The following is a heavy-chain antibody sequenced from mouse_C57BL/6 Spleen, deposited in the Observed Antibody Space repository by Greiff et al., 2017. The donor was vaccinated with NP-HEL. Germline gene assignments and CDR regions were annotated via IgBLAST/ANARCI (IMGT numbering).Heavy chain of an antibody. CDR2: IWSGGSP. D-gene: IGHD2-2*01. CDR1: GFSLTSYG. Sequence: VQLQESGPGLVQPSQSLSITCTVSGFSLTSYGVHWVRQSPGKGLEWLGVIWSGGSPAYNAAFISRLSISKDNSKSQVFFKMTGLQADDTAIYYCARHTMVTNYFDYWGQGTTLTVSS. CDR3: ARHTMVTNYFDY. J-gene: IGHJ2*01. V-gene: IGHV2-2*01.